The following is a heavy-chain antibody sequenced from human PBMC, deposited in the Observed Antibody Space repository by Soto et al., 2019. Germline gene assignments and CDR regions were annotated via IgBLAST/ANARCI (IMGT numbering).Heavy chain of an antibody. CDR1: GYTFTSYA. Sequence: ASVKVSCKASGYTFTSYAMHWVRQAPGQRLEWMGWINAGNGNTKYSQKFQGRVTITRDTSASTAYMELSSLRSEDTAVYYCGSPIAAAASDDAFDIWGQGTMVTVSS. V-gene: IGHV1-3*01. D-gene: IGHD6-13*01. J-gene: IGHJ3*02. CDR2: INAGNGNT. CDR3: GSPIAAAASDDAFDI.